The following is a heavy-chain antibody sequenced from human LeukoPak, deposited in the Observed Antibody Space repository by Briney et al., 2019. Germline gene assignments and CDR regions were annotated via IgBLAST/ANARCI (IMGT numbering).Heavy chain of an antibody. J-gene: IGHJ5*02. Sequence: SETLSLTCAVYGGSLSGYYWSWIRQPPGKGLEWIGTIYYSGTTYYNPSLKSRVTISVDTSKNQFSLKLSSVTAADTAVYYCARQRDFPPTTWGQGTLVTVSS. CDR3: ARQRDFPPTT. D-gene: IGHD3-3*01. CDR2: IYYSGTT. CDR1: GGSLSGYY. V-gene: IGHV4-34*01.